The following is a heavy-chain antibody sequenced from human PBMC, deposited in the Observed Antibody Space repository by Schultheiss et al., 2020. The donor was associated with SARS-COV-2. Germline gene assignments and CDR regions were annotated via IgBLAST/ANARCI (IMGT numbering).Heavy chain of an antibody. D-gene: IGHD5-24*01. CDR3: ARDRESRYGRCGWFDP. V-gene: IGHV3-30*01. CDR2: ISYDGSNK. CDR1: GFTFSSYA. J-gene: IGHJ5*02. Sequence: GESLKISCAASGFTFSSYAMHWVRQAPGKGLEWVAVISYDGSNKYYADSVKGRFTISRDNSKNTLYLQMNSLRAEDTAVYYCARDRESRYGRCGWFDPWGQGILVTVSS.